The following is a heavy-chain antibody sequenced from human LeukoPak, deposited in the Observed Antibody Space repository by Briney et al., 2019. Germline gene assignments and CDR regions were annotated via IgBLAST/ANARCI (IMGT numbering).Heavy chain of an antibody. CDR2: ISGSGGST. V-gene: IGHV3-23*01. D-gene: IGHD3-9*01. Sequence: PGGSLRLSCAASGFTFSSYAMSWVRQAPGKGLEWVSAISGSGGSTYYADSVKGRFTISRDNSKNTLYLQMNSLRAEDTAVYYCATARAGYDILTGYLDYWGQGTLVTVSS. J-gene: IGHJ4*02. CDR1: GFTFSSYA. CDR3: ATARAGYDILTGYLDY.